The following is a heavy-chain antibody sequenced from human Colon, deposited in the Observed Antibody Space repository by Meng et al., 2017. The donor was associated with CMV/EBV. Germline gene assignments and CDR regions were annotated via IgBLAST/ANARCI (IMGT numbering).Heavy chain of an antibody. CDR1: GFTFSSYS. CDR2: ISSSSSYI. CDR3: ARVARRDYDFWSGYRTNWFDP. J-gene: IGHJ5*02. D-gene: IGHD3-3*01. Sequence: GGSLKISCAASGFTFSSYSMNWVRQAPGKGLEWVSSISSSSSYIYYADSVKGRFTISRDNAKNTLYLQMNSLRAEDTAVYYCARVARRDYDFWSGYRTNWFDPWGQGTLVTVSS. V-gene: IGHV3-21*01.